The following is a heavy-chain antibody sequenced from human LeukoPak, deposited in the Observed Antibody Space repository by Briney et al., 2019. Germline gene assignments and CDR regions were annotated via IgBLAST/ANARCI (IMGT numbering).Heavy chain of an antibody. J-gene: IGHJ5*02. CDR1: GFTFSSYS. V-gene: IGHV3-21*01. CDR3: ASGMRQLLDFRHSFDP. Sequence: GGSLRLSCAASGFTFSSYSMNWVRQAPGKGLEWVSSISSSSSYIYYADSVKGRFTISRDNAKNSLYLQMNSLRAEDTAVYYCASGMRQLLDFRHSFDPWGQGTLVTVSS. CDR2: ISSSSSYI. D-gene: IGHD1-1*01.